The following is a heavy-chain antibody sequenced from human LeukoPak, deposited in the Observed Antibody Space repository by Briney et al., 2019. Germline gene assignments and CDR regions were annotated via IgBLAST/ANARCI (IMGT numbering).Heavy chain of an antibody. Sequence: SVKVSCKASGGTFSSYAISWVRQAPGQGLEWMGGIIPIFGTANYAQKFQGRVTITADESTSTAYMELSSLRSEDTAVYHCARDLFIADYYYYYGMDVWGQGTTVTVSS. V-gene: IGHV1-69*01. CDR3: ARDLFIADYYYYYGMDV. CDR2: IIPIFGTA. CDR1: GGTFSSYA. J-gene: IGHJ6*02. D-gene: IGHD2-15*01.